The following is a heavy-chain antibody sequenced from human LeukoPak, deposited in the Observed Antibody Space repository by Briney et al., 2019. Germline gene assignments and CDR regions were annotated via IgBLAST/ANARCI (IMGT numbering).Heavy chain of an antibody. J-gene: IGHJ4*02. CDR2: IVVGSGNT. V-gene: IGHV1-58*02. CDR1: GFTFTSSA. D-gene: IGHD3-10*01. CDR3: ATGVTYYYGSGSGLVMGHGYYFDY. Sequence: GASVKVSCKASGFTFTSSAMQWVRQARGQRLEWIGWIVVGSGNTNYAQKFQERVTITRDMSTSTAYMELSSLRSEDTAVYYCATGVTYYYGSGSGLVMGHGYYFDYWGQGTLVTVSS.